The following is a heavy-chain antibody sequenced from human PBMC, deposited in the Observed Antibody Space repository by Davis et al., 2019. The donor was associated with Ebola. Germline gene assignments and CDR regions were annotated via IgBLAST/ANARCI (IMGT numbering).Heavy chain of an antibody. CDR1: GYIFTRYS. Sequence: AASVKVSCKTSGYIFTRYSIHWVRQAPGQRLEWMGGINAGDGSTKYSENFQGRLTVTRDTSASTAYMELYSLRSEDTAVYYCARGRTVTDTRGLSWFDPWGQGTLVTVSS. D-gene: IGHD6-19*01. CDR3: ARGRTVTDTRGLSWFDP. V-gene: IGHV1-3*01. CDR2: INAGDGST. J-gene: IGHJ5*02.